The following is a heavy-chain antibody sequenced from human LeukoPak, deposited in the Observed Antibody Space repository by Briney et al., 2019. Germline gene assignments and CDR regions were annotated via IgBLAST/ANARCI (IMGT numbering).Heavy chain of an antibody. CDR2: ISYDGSNK. D-gene: IGHD2-2*01. CDR1: GFTLSSYA. CDR3: AREGAVVVPAAPNWFDP. Sequence: GGSLRLSCAASGFTLSSYAMHWVRQAPGKGLEWVAVISYDGSNKYYADSVKGRFTISRDNSKNTLYLQMNSLRAEDTAVYYCAREGAVVVPAAPNWFDPWGQGTLVTVSS. V-gene: IGHV3-30-3*01. J-gene: IGHJ5*02.